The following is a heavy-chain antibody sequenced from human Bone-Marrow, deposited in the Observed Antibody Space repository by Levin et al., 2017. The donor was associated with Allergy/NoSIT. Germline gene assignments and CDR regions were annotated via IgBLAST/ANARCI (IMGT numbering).Heavy chain of an antibody. CDR3: ARLGYCSGGHCYSPIEDY. CDR1: GFTFSNYW. V-gene: IGHV3-7*01. J-gene: IGHJ4*02. CDR2: IKQDGSEQ. Sequence: GESLKISCAASGFTFSNYWMSWVRQAPGKGLEWVASIKQDGSEQYYVDSVKGRFTISRDNARNSLFLQVNSLRVEDTAVYYCARLGYCSGGHCYSPIEDYWGQGTLVTVSS. D-gene: IGHD2-15*01.